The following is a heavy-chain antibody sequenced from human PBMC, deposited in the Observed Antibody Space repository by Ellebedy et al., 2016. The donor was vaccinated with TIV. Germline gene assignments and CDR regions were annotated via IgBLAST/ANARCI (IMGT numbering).Heavy chain of an antibody. J-gene: IGHJ3*02. CDR3: AKDDKKARAYYYDSSGYPDAFDI. D-gene: IGHD3-22*01. CDR1: GFTFSSYA. Sequence: GESLKISXAASGFTFSSYAMSWVRQAPGKGLEWVSAISGSGGSTYYADSVKGRFTISRDNSKNTLYLQMNSLRAEDTAVYYCAKDDKKARAYYYDSSGYPDAFDIWGQGTMVTVSS. V-gene: IGHV3-23*01. CDR2: ISGSGGST.